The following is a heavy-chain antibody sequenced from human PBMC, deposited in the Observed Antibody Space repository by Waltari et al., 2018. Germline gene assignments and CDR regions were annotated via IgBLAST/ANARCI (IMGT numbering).Heavy chain of an antibody. D-gene: IGHD2-15*01. V-gene: IGHV4-4*02. CDR1: GDSLTPNYW. CDR3: ARDRGRGLYLDS. J-gene: IGHJ4*02. CDR2: VHRSGRT. Sequence: QVQLQESGPGLVKPSGTLSATCGAAGDSLTPNYWWSWVRQPPGKGLEWIGQVHRSGRTNYNPPLESRVTVSIDTFNSQFSLEVTSATAADTALYFCARDRGRGLYLDSWGRGILVTVSP.